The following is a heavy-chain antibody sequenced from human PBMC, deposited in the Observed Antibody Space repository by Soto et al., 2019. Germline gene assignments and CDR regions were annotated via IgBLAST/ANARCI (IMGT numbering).Heavy chain of an antibody. CDR1: GFTFSSYG. CDR2: IWYDGSNK. J-gene: IGHJ4*02. V-gene: IGHV3-33*01. Sequence: GGSLRLSCAASGFTFSSYGMHWVRQAPGKGLEWVAVIWYDGSNKYYADSVKGRFTISRDNSKNTLYLQMNSLRAEDTAVYYCARGWNYDGYFGYWGQGTLVTVSS. CDR3: ARGWNYDGYFGY. D-gene: IGHD1-7*01.